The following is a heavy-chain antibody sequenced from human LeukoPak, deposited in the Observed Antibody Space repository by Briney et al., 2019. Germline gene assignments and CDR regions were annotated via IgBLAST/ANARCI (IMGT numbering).Heavy chain of an antibody. CDR1: GFTFSSYA. Sequence: GGSLRLSCAASGFTFSSYAMSWVRQAPGKGLEWVSAISSSGDSTYYGDSVKGRFTISRDNSKNTLYLQMNSLRAEDTAVYYCAKTRPLDSSSWSHGDYWGQGTLVTVSS. CDR2: ISSSGDST. J-gene: IGHJ4*02. CDR3: AKTRPLDSSSWSHGDY. V-gene: IGHV3-23*01. D-gene: IGHD6-13*01.